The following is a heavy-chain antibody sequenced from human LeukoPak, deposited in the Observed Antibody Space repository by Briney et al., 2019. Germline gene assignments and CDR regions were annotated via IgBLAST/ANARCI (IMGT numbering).Heavy chain of an antibody. CDR1: GYTFSSYA. V-gene: IGHV7-4-1*02. J-gene: IGHJ4*02. Sequence: ASVKVSCKASGYTFSSYAMNWVRRAPGQGLEWMGWINTNTGNPTYAQGFTGRFVFSLDTSVSTAYLQITNLKAEDTAVYYCARAATVTISGYFDFWGQGTLVTVSS. CDR3: ARAATVTISGYFDF. D-gene: IGHD4-17*01. CDR2: INTNTGNP.